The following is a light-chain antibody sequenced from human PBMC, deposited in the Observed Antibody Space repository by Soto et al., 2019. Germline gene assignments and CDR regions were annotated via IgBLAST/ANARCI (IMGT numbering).Light chain of an antibody. CDR3: QQRSNWPWT. CDR1: QSVDSY. V-gene: IGKV3-11*01. Sequence: EIVLTQSPATLSLSPGERATLSCRASQSVDSYLAWYQQKPGQAPTLLIYDVSNRATGIPARVSGSGSGTDFTLTISSLEPEDFAVYYCQQRSNWPWTFGQGTKLEIK. CDR2: DVS. J-gene: IGKJ2*02.